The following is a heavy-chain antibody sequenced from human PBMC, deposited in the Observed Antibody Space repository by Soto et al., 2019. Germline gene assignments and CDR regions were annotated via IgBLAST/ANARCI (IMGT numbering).Heavy chain of an antibody. J-gene: IGHJ4*02. V-gene: IGHV4-30-2*01. CDR1: GGSISGTTYS. Sequence: QLQLQESGSGLVKPSQTLSLTCAVSGGSISGTTYSWSWIRPRPGQGLEWIGYIYDSGTTYYNQSLKSQLSMTVDTSKSKFSLNLSSVTAADTAVYYCARGQGAAAGYSNFDYWGQAALVPVSS. CDR3: ARGQGAAAGYSNFDY. CDR2: IYDSGTT. D-gene: IGHD6-25*01.